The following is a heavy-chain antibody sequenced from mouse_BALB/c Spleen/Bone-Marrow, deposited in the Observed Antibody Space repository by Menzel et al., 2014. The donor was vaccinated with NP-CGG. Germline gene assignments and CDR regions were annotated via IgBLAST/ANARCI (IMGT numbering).Heavy chain of an antibody. V-gene: IGHV2-9*02. CDR2: IWAGGST. CDR1: GFSLTSSG. J-gene: IGHJ2*01. CDR3: ARGGEFITSAFDY. D-gene: IGHD1-2*01. Sequence: VQLKESGPGLVAPSQSLSITCTVSGFSLTSSGVHWVRQPPGKGLEWLGVIWAGGSTNYNSALMSRLSISKDNSKSQVFLKMNSLQTDDTAMYYCARGGEFITSAFDYWGQGTTLTVSS.